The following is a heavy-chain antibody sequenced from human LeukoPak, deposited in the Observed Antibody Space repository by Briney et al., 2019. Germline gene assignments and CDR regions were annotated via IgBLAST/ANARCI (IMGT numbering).Heavy chain of an antibody. Sequence: SETLSLTCAVYGGSFSGYYWSWIRQPPGKGPDWSGEINHSGSTNYNPSLKSRVTISVDTSKNQFSLKLSSVTAADTAVYYCARVRYYYDSSVLDYWGQGTLVTVSS. J-gene: IGHJ4*02. CDR1: GGSFSGYY. D-gene: IGHD3-22*01. CDR3: ARVRYYYDSSVLDY. CDR2: INHSGST. V-gene: IGHV4-34*01.